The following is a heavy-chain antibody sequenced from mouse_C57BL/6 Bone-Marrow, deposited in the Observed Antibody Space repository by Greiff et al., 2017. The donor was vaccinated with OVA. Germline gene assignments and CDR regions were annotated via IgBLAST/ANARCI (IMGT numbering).Heavy chain of an antibody. D-gene: IGHD2-3*01. CDR2: IHPNSGST. Sequence: VPLQQPGAELVKPGASGKLFCKASGSTFTRFWMHLVKKRPGQGLEWIGMIHPNSGSTNYNEKFKSKATLTVDKSSSTAYMQLSSLTSEDSAVYYCARGRWLLRNWGQGTLVTVSA. J-gene: IGHJ3*01. V-gene: IGHV1-64*01. CDR1: GSTFTRFW. CDR3: ARGRWLLRN.